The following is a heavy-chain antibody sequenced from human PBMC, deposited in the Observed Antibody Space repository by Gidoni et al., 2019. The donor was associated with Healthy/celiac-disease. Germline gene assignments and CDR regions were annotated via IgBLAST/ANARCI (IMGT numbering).Heavy chain of an antibody. V-gene: IGHV1-69*04. J-gene: IGHJ6*02. CDR2: IILILGIA. Sequence: QVQLVQSGAEVKKPGSSVKVSCKASGGTFSSYAISWVRQAPGQGLEWMGRIILILGIANYAQKFQGRVTITADKSTSTAYMELSSRRSEDTAVYYCARDRGITMVRGADYYYYGMDVWGQGTTVTVSS. CDR1: GGTFSSYA. D-gene: IGHD3-10*01. CDR3: ARDRGITMVRGADYYYYGMDV.